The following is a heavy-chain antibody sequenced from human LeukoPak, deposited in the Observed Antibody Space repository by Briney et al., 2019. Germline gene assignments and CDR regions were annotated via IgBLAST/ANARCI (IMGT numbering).Heavy chain of an antibody. D-gene: IGHD6-19*01. CDR3: AKDNRRHYTSGPNPDSLH. J-gene: IGHJ4*02. CDR1: GFTFSDYY. Sequence: GGSLRLSCAASGFTFSDYYMSWIRQAPGKGLEWVSGISWNSGSIDYADSVKGRFTISRDNAKNSLYLQMNSLRVEDTAFYYCAKDNRRHYTSGPNPDSLHWGQGALVTVSS. V-gene: IGHV3-9*01. CDR2: ISWNSGSI.